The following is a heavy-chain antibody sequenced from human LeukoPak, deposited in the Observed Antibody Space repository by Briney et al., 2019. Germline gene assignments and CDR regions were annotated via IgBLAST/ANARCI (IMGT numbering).Heavy chain of an antibody. Sequence: ASVKVSCKASGGTFSSYAISWVRQAPGQGLEWMGWINPNSGGTNYAQKFQGRVTMTRDTSISTAYMELSRLRSDDTAVYYCAREDEIAAAGNWFDPWGQGTLVTVSS. J-gene: IGHJ5*02. D-gene: IGHD6-13*01. CDR3: AREDEIAAAGNWFDP. CDR2: INPNSGGT. V-gene: IGHV1-2*02. CDR1: GGTFSSYA.